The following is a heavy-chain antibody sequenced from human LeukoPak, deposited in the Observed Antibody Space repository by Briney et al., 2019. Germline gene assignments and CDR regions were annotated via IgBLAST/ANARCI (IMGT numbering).Heavy chain of an antibody. D-gene: IGHD2-2*01. CDR3: ARVVPAANPMNWFDP. J-gene: IGHJ5*02. CDR1: GYTFTSYG. CDR2: ISAYNGNT. V-gene: IGHV1-18*01. Sequence: GASVKVSCKASGYTFTSYGISWVRQAPGQGLEWMGWISAYNGNTNYAQKLQGRVTMTTDTSTSTAYMELRSLRSDDTAVYYCARVVPAANPMNWFDPWGQGTLVTVSS.